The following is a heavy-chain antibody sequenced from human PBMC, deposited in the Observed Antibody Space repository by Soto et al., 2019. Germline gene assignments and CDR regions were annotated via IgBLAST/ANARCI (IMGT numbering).Heavy chain of an antibody. D-gene: IGHD2-2*01. CDR3: AKGTLYCSSTSCYVNY. V-gene: IGHV3-23*01. CDR2: ISGSGGST. Sequence: GSLRLSCAASGFTFSSYAMSWVRQAPGKGLEWVSAISGSGGSTYYADSVKGRFTISRDNSKNTLYLQMNSLRAEDTAVYYCAKGTLYCSSTSCYVNYWGQGTLVTVSS. CDR1: GFTFSSYA. J-gene: IGHJ4*02.